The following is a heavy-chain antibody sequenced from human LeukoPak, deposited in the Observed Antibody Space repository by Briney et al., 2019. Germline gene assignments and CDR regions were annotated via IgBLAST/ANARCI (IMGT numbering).Heavy chain of an antibody. CDR1: GFTFSSYV. J-gene: IGHJ4*02. Sequence: PGGSLRLSCAASGFTFSSYVMSWVRQAPGKGLEWVSSISNSGGSTYYADSVKGHFTISRDNSKNTLYLQMNSLRAEDTAVYYCAKGRSGYFDYWGQGTLVTVSS. V-gene: IGHV3-23*01. CDR2: ISNSGGST. D-gene: IGHD3-10*01. CDR3: AKGRSGYFDY.